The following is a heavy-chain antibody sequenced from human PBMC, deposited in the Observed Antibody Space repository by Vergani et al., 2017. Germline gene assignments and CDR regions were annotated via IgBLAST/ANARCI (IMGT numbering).Heavy chain of an antibody. CDR1: GGSFSGYY. CDR3: ARGAMIVRGNYFDY. D-gene: IGHD3-22*01. CDR2: INHSGST. V-gene: IGHV4-34*01. Sequence: QVQLQQWGAGLLKPSETLSLTCAVYGGSFSGYYWSWIRQPPGKGLEWIGEINHSGSTNYNPSLKSRVTISVDTSKNPFYLKLSSVTAADTAVYYCARGAMIVRGNYFDYWGQGTLVTVSS. J-gene: IGHJ4*02.